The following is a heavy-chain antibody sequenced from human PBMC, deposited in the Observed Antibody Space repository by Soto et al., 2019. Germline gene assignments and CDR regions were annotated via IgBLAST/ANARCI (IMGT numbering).Heavy chain of an antibody. Sequence: ASVKVSCKASGYTFTSYAMHWVRQAPGQRLEWMGWINAGNGNTKYSQKFQGRVTITRDTSASTAYMGLSSLRSEDTAVYYCARDRLRDSSGWYHTLWYNWFDPWGQGTLVTVSS. CDR3: ARDRLRDSSGWYHTLWYNWFDP. CDR1: GYTFTSYA. J-gene: IGHJ5*02. CDR2: INAGNGNT. V-gene: IGHV1-3*01. D-gene: IGHD6-19*01.